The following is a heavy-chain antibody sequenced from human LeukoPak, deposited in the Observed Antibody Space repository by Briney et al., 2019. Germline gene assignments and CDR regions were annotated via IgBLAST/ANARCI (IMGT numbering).Heavy chain of an antibody. J-gene: IGHJ4*02. Sequence: SETLSLTCTVSGGSISSYYWSWIRQPPGKGLEWIGYIYYSGSTNYNPSLKSRVTISVDTSKNQFSLKLSSVTAADTAVYYCARGREMATTHYFDYWGQGTLVTVSS. V-gene: IGHV4-59*01. CDR1: GGSISSYY. D-gene: IGHD5-24*01. CDR3: ARGREMATTHYFDY. CDR2: IYYSGST.